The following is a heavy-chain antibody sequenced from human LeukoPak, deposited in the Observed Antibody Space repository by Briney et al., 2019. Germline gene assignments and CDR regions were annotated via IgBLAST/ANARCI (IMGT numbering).Heavy chain of an antibody. Sequence: GGSLRLSCAASGFTFSSYAMSWVRQAPGKGLEWVSAISGSGGGTYYADSVKGRFTISRDNSKNTLYLQMNSLRAEDTAVYYCAKVPPGYCSSTSCFGYYFDYWGQGTLVTVSS. CDR3: AKVPPGYCSSTSCFGYYFDY. CDR1: GFTFSSYA. CDR2: ISGSGGGT. D-gene: IGHD2-2*01. J-gene: IGHJ4*02. V-gene: IGHV3-23*01.